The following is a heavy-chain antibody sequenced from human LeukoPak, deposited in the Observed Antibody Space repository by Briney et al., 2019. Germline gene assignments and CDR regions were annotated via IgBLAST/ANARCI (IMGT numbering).Heavy chain of an antibody. CDR1: GYTLTRYE. CDR2: MNPNSGNT. D-gene: IGHD2-2*01. J-gene: IGHJ6*03. CDR3: ARGIRRPRVPAAMSGRGVPRTHNYYYYMDV. Sequence: GASLRFSLRASGYTLTRYEINGVGQATGQGLELMGWMNPNSGNTGYAQKFQGRVTMTRNTSISTAYMELSSLRSEDTAVYYCARGIRRPRVPAAMSGRGVPRTHNYYYYMDVWGKGTTVTVSS. V-gene: IGHV1-8*01.